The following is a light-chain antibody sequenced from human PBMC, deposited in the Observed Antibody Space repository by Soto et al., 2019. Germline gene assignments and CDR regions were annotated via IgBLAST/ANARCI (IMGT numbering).Light chain of an antibody. Sequence: QSVLTQPPSVSGAPGQRATISCTGSSSNIGAGYDVHWYQQLPGTAPKLLIYGNSNRPSGVPDRFSGSKSGTSASLAITGLQAEDEADDYCQSYDSSLSGSYVFGTGTKVTVL. CDR3: QSYDSSLSGSYV. J-gene: IGLJ1*01. CDR2: GNS. V-gene: IGLV1-40*01. CDR1: SSNIGAGYD.